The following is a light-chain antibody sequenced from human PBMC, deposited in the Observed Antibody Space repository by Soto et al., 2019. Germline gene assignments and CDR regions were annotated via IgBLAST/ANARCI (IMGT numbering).Light chain of an antibody. Sequence: EIVLPQSPGTLSLSPGERATLSCRASQSVSSRDLAWYQQKPGKAPRLLIYATSSRATGIPDRFSGSGSGTDFTLTISRLEPEDFAVYYCQQYDNSPGYTFGQGTKLEIK. J-gene: IGKJ2*01. CDR1: QSVSSRD. CDR3: QQYDNSPGYT. V-gene: IGKV3-20*01. CDR2: ATS.